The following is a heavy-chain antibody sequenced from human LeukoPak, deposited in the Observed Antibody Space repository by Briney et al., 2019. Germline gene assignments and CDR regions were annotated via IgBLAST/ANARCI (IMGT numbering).Heavy chain of an antibody. CDR1: GFTVSSNY. Sequence: RPGGSLRLSCAASGFTVSSNYMSWVRQAPGKGLEWVSVIYSGGSTYYADSVKGRFTIFRDNSKNTLYLQMNSLRAEDTAVYYCARELRGLYYYMDVWGKGTTVTVSS. J-gene: IGHJ6*03. V-gene: IGHV3-66*02. D-gene: IGHD3-22*01. CDR2: IYSGGST. CDR3: ARELRGLYYYMDV.